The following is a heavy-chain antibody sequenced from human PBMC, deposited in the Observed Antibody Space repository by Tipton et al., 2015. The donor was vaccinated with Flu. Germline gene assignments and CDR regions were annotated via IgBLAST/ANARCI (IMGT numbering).Heavy chain of an antibody. CDR1: GGSISSNY. V-gene: IGHV4-59*01. D-gene: IGHD3-22*01. Sequence: GLVKPSETLSLTCTVSGGSISSNYWSWIRQPPGKGLEWIGYIYYSGSTKYNPSLKSRVTISVDTSKSQFSLNLSSVTAADTAVYYCARDLKWSSAYYNPFGYWGQGTLVTVSS. CDR2: IYYSGST. CDR3: ARDLKWSSAYYNPFGY. J-gene: IGHJ4*02.